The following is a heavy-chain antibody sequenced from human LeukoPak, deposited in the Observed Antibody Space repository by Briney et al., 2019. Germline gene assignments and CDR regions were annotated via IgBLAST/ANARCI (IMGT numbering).Heavy chain of an antibody. Sequence: PGGSLRLSCAASGFTFRNYAMSWVRQAPGKGLEWVSVISGRGDKTYYAGSAKGRFTISGDNSKNTLYLQMNSLRDVDTAIYYCAKGIQWELPLEYWGQGTLVTVSS. V-gene: IGHV3-23*01. CDR1: GFTFRNYA. D-gene: IGHD1-26*01. J-gene: IGHJ4*02. CDR3: AKGIQWELPLEY. CDR2: ISGRGDKT.